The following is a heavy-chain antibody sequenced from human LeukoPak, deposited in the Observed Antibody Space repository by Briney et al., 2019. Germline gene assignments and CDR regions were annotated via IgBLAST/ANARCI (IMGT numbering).Heavy chain of an antibody. CDR2: ISYDGSNK. CDR1: GFTFSSYG. CDR3: ARDPINCSSASCDYYYYYYMDV. J-gene: IGHJ6*03. Sequence: GGSLRLSCAASGFTFSSYGIHWVRQAPGKGLEWVAVISYDGSNKYYADSVKGRFTISRDNSKNTLYLQMNSLRAEDTAVYYCARDPINCSSASCDYYYYYYMDVWGKGTTVTVSS. D-gene: IGHD2-2*01. V-gene: IGHV3-30*19.